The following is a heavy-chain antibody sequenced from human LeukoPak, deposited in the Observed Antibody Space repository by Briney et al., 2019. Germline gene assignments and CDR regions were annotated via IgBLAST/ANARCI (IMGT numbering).Heavy chain of an antibody. CDR1: GGSISSSY. D-gene: IGHD3-10*01. Sequence: NPSETLSLTCTVSGGSISSSYWSWIRQPPGKGLEWIGYIYYSGNTNYNPSLESRVTISVDTSKNQFSLKLSSVTAADTAVYYCARGVYGSGAGDWFDPWGQGTLVTVSS. J-gene: IGHJ5*02. CDR3: ARGVYGSGAGDWFDP. CDR2: IYYSGNT. V-gene: IGHV4-59*08.